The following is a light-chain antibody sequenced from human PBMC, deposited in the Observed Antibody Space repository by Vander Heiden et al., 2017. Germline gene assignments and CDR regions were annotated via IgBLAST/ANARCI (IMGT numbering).Light chain of an antibody. CDR1: SGHSSYA. J-gene: IGLJ2*01. V-gene: IGLV4-69*01. Sequence: QLVLTQSPSASASLGASVKLTCTLSSGHSSYAIAWHQQQPEKGPRYLMKLNSDGSHSKGDGIPDCFSGSSSGADRNPTMARLQAGDEDYYYCQTWGTGIQVFGGGTKLTVL. CDR3: QTWGTGIQV. CDR2: LNSDGSH.